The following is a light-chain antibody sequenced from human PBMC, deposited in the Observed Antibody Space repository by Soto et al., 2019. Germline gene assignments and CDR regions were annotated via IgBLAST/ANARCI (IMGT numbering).Light chain of an antibody. V-gene: IGKV3-15*01. CDR3: QQYNNWPPVT. J-gene: IGKJ4*01. Sequence: EIVMTQSPATLSVSPGERATLSCRASQSVSSNLAWYQQKPGQAPRLLIYGASTRATGIPARFSGSGAGTEFTLSISSLQSEDSVVYYCQQYNNWPPVTFGGGTKVEIK. CDR1: QSVSSN. CDR2: GAS.